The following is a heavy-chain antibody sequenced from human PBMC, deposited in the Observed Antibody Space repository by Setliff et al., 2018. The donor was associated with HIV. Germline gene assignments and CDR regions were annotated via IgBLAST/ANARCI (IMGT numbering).Heavy chain of an antibody. D-gene: IGHD6-13*01. CDR2: FGYSGSDT. V-gene: IGHV3-23*01. Sequence: GGSLRLSCAASGFTFYTYAMSWVRQAPGKGLEWVSTFGYSGSDTYYADSVKDRFTISRDNSKNTLYLQMNSLRAEDTAVYYCAKAQPYRDWGQGTLVTVSS. CDR1: GFTFYTYA. CDR3: AKAQPYRD. J-gene: IGHJ4*02.